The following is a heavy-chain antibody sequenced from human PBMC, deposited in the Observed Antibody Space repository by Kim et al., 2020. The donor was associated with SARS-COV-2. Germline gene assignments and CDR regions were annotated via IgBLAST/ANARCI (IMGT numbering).Heavy chain of an antibody. Sequence: GGSLRLSCAASGFTFDDYAMHWVRQAPGKGLEWVSGISWNSGSIGYADSVKGRFTISRDNAKNSLYLQMNSLRAEDTALYYCAKDPAHYYGSGDDAFDIWGQGTMVTVSS. CDR1: GFTFDDYA. CDR2: ISWNSGSI. D-gene: IGHD3-10*01. V-gene: IGHV3-9*01. CDR3: AKDPAHYYGSGDDAFDI. J-gene: IGHJ3*02.